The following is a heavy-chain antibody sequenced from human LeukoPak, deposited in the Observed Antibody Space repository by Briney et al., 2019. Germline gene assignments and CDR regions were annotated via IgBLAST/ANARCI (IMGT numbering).Heavy chain of an antibody. CDR3: ARHQRWLQLTHYFDY. D-gene: IGHD5-24*01. V-gene: IGHV4-39*01. CDR1: GGSISSSSYY. CDR2: IYYSGTT. Sequence: SETLSLTCTVSGGSISSSSYYWGWIRPPPRKGLGWIGSIYYSGTTYYNPSLKDRVTIPVDASKNHFSLKRSSVTAADTAVYYCARHQRWLQLTHYFDYWGQGTLVTVSS. J-gene: IGHJ4*02.